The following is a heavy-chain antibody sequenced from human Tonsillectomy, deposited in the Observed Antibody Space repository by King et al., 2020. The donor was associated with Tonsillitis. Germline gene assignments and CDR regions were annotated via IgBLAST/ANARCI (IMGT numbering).Heavy chain of an antibody. V-gene: IGHV3-48*01. D-gene: IGHD6-6*01. J-gene: IGHJ1*01. CDR3: ARGGAARPDL. CDR1: GFTFSSYG. CDR2: ISSSSSTI. Sequence: DVQLVQSGGGLVQPGGSLRLSCAASGFTFSSYGMNWVRQAPGKGLEWVSYISSSSSTIYNADSVKGRFTISRDNAKNSLYLQMNSLRAEDTAVYYCARGGAARPDLWGQGTLVTVSS.